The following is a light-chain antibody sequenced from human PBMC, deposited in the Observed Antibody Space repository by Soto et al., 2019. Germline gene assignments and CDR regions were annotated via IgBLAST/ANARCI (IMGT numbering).Light chain of an antibody. V-gene: IGKV3-20*01. CDR3: QQYGSSPWT. CDR2: GAS. CDR1: QSVSSSY. Sequence: IVLTQSPGTLSLSLGERAPLSCRARQSVSSSYLAWYQQKPGQAPRLRIYGASSRATGIPDRLSGSGSGTDFTLTISRLEPEDFAVYYCQQYGSSPWTFGQGTKGDIK. J-gene: IGKJ1*01.